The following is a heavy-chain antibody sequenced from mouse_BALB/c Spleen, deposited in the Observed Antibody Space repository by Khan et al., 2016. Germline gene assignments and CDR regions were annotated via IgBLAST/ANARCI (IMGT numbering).Heavy chain of an antibody. CDR1: GFTFSSYA. CDR2: ISSGGST. Sequence: EVELVESGGGLVKPGGSLKLSCAASGFTFSSYAMSWVRQTPEKRLEWVVSISSGGSTYYPDRVKGRLTITSDNARNILYLQLSSLRSEEAARYFCATRDYYSMDCWGHCTSVTFSS. V-gene: IGHV5-6-5*01. CDR3: ATRDYYSMDC. J-gene: IGHJ4*01.